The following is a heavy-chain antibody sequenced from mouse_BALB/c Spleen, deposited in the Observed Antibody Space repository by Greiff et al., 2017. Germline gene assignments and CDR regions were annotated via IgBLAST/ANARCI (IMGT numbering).Heavy chain of an antibody. Sequence: VQLQQSGPELVKPGASVKISCKASGYSFTGYYMHWVKQSHVKSLEWIGRINPYNGATSYNQNFKDKASLTVDKSSSTAYMELHSLTSEDSAVYYCARGLRYFDDWGQGTTLTVSS. CDR2: INPYNGAT. J-gene: IGHJ2*01. CDR1: GYSFTGYY. V-gene: IGHV1-31*01. D-gene: IGHD1-1*01. CDR3: ARGLRYFDD.